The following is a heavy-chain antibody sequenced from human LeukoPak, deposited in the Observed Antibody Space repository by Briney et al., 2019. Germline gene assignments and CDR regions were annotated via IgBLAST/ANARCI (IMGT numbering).Heavy chain of an antibody. V-gene: IGHV1-8*03. CDR2: MNSNSGNT. CDR3: ARVGYDFWSGYYTWGTYYYYMDV. D-gene: IGHD3-3*01. CDR1: GNTFTSYD. J-gene: IGHJ6*03. Sequence: ASVKVSCKASGNTFTSYDINWVRQATGQGLEWMGWMNSNSGNTGYAQKFQGRVTITRNTSISTAYMELSSLRSEDTAVYYCARVGYDFWSGYYTWGTYYYYMDVWGKGTTVTVSS.